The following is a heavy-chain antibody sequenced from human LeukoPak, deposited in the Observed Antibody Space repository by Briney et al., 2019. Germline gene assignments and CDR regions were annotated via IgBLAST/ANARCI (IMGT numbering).Heavy chain of an antibody. CDR2: ISAYNGNT. Sequence: GASVKVTCKASGYTFTIYGISWVRQAPGQGLEWMGWISAYNGNTYYAQKLQGRVTMTTDTSKSTAYMELRSLRSDDTAVYYCARDRHCSSTSCYFRYYYYYGMDVWGQGTTVTVSS. CDR1: GYTFTIYG. J-gene: IGHJ6*02. V-gene: IGHV1-18*01. CDR3: ARDRHCSSTSCYFRYYYYYGMDV. D-gene: IGHD2-2*01.